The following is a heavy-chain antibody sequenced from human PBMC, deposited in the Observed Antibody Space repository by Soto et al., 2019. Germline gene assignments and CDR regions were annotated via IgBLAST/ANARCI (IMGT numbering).Heavy chain of an antibody. D-gene: IGHD3-22*01. CDR1: GGTFSSCA. J-gene: IGHJ4*02. Sequence: SVKVSCKASGGTFSSCAMSWVRQAPGQGLEWMGGIIPIFGTANYAQKFQGRVTITADESTSTAYMELSSLRSEDTAVYYCARLLDYDSSGYPFDYWGQGTLVTVSS. CDR2: IIPIFGTA. V-gene: IGHV1-69*13. CDR3: ARLLDYDSSGYPFDY.